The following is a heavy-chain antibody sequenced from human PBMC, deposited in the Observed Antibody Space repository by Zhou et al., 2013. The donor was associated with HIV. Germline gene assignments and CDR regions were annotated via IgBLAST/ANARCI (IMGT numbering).Heavy chain of an antibody. J-gene: IGHJ4*02. CDR1: GGTFSSYA. D-gene: IGHD2-8*02. CDR2: IIPILGIA. Sequence: QVQLVQSGAEVKKPGSSVKVSCKASGGTFSSYAISWVRQAPGQGLEWMGRIIPILGIANYAQKFQGRVTITADKSTSTAYMELSSLRSEDTAVYYCASEIVLVVYANKAAYYFDYWGQGTLVTVSS. CDR3: ASEIVLVVYANKAAYYFDY. V-gene: IGHV1-69*04.